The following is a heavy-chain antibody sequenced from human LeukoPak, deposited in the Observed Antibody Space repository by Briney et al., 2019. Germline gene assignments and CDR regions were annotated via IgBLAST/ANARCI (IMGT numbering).Heavy chain of an antibody. CDR2: IRYDGSHV. CDR1: GFTFSSYG. D-gene: IGHD2/OR15-2a*01. V-gene: IGHV3-30*02. Sequence: SGGSLRLSCAASGFTFSSYGMHWVRQAPGKGLEWVAFIRYDGSHVYYADYVKGRFTIYRDNSKNTLYLQMNSLRAEDTAVYYCAKDVTGSGYWGHGILVTLSS. J-gene: IGHJ4*01. CDR3: AKDVTGSGY.